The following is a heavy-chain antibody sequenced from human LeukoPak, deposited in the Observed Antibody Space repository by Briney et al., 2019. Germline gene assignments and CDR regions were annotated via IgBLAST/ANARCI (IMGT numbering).Heavy chain of an antibody. CDR2: IYSGGST. CDR1: GFTVSSNY. V-gene: IGHV3-66*02. J-gene: IGHJ4*02. D-gene: IGHD4-17*01. CDR3: ARDPYGDKGIDY. Sequence: GGSLRFSCAASGFTVSSNYMSWVRQAPGKGLEWLSVIYSGGSTYYADSVQGRFTISRDNSKNTLYLQMNSLRAEDTAVYYCARDPYGDKGIDYWGQGTLVTVSS.